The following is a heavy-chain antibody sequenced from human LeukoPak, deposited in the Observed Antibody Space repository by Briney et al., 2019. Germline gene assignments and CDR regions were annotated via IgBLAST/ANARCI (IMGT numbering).Heavy chain of an antibody. CDR1: GGSISSSSYY. V-gene: IGHV4-39*07. Sequence: SETLSLTCTVSGGSISSSSYYWGWIRQPPGKGLEWIGSIYYSGSTYYNPSLKSRVTISVDTSKNQFSLKLSSVTAADTAVYYCAREGDIVVVVAATHAFDIWGQGTMVTVSS. CDR2: IYYSGST. CDR3: AREGDIVVVVAATHAFDI. J-gene: IGHJ3*02. D-gene: IGHD2-15*01.